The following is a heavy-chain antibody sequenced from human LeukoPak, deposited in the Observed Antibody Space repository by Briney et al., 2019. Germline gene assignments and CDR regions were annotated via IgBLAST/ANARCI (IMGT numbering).Heavy chain of an antibody. J-gene: IGHJ3*02. V-gene: IGHV3-21*01. CDR1: GFTFSDYT. D-gene: IGHD1-26*01. Sequence: GGSLRLSCAASGFTFSDYTMNWVRQAPGKGLEWVSSISSGGTYKYYADSVKGRFTISRDNSKNTLYLQMNSLRAEDTAVYYCAKDRVRGSSRIGAFDIWGQGTMVTVSS. CDR3: AKDRVRGSSRIGAFDI. CDR2: ISSGGTYK.